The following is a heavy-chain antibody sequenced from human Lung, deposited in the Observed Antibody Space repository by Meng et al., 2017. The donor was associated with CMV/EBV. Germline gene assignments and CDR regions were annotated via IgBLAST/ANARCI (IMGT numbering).Heavy chain of an antibody. Sequence: GGSXRLXCAVSGFXFSSYEMNWVRQAPGKGLEWVSYISSSGSTIYYADSVKGRFTISRDNAKNSLYLQMNSLRAEDTAVYYCAREVLVPAACRYYYYGMDVWXQGTTVTVSS. V-gene: IGHV3-48*03. CDR1: GFXFSSYE. CDR3: AREVLVPAACRYYYYGMDV. J-gene: IGHJ6*02. CDR2: ISSSGSTI. D-gene: IGHD2-2*01.